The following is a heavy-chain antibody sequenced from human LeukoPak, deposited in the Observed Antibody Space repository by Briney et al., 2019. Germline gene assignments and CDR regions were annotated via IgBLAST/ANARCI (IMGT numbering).Heavy chain of an antibody. CDR1: GGSISSSSYY. J-gene: IGHJ4*02. D-gene: IGHD6-13*01. CDR3: ASGYSSSWYYFDY. Sequence: SETLSLTCTVSGGSISSSSYYWGWIRQPPGKGLEWIGSIYYSGSTYYNPSLKSRVTISVDTSKNQFSLKLSSVTAADTAVYYCASGYSSSWYYFDYWGQGTLVTVSS. V-gene: IGHV4-39*01. CDR2: IYYSGST.